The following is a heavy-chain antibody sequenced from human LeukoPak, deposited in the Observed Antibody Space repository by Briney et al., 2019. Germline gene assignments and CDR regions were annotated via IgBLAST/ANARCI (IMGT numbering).Heavy chain of an antibody. V-gene: IGHV3-21*05. CDR2: ISSSSSYI. CDR3: AREEDYYDSSGYEDAFDI. Sequence: GGSLRLSCAASGFTFSSYEMNWVRQAPGKGLEWVSYISSSSSYIYYADSVKGRFTISRDNAKNSLYLQMNSLRAEDTAVYYCAREEDYYDSSGYEDAFDIWGQGTMVTVSS. D-gene: IGHD3-22*01. J-gene: IGHJ3*02. CDR1: GFTFSSYE.